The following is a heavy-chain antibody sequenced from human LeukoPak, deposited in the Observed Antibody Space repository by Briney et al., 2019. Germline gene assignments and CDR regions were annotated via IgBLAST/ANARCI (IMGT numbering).Heavy chain of an antibody. D-gene: IGHD3-10*01. J-gene: IGHJ3*02. CDR1: GGSFSGYY. Sequence: SETLSLTCAVYGGSFSGYYWSWIRQPPGKGLEWIGEINHSGSTNYNPSLKSRVTMSVDTSKNQFSLKLSSVTAADTAVYYCARVGYYYGSGSRGAFDIWGQGTMVTVSS. V-gene: IGHV4-34*01. CDR2: INHSGST. CDR3: ARVGYYYGSGSRGAFDI.